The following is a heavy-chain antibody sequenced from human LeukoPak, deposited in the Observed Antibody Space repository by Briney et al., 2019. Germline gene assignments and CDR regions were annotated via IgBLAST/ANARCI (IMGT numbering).Heavy chain of an antibody. CDR3: ARNNWFDP. V-gene: IGHV4-34*01. CDR1: GGSFSGYY. CDR2: INHSGRT. J-gene: IGHJ5*02. Sequence: SSETLSLTCAVYGGSFSGYYWSWIRQSPGKGLEWIGEINHSGRTNYNPSLKSRVTISVDTSKNQLSLKLSYVTAADTAVYYCARNNWFDPWGQGTLVTVSS.